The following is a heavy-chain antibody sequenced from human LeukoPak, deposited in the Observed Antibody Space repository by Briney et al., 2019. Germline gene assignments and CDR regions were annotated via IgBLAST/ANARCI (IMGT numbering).Heavy chain of an antibody. D-gene: IGHD4-17*01. V-gene: IGHV1-3*01. CDR2: INAGNGNT. Sequence: ASVKVSCKASGYTFTSYAMHWVRQVPGQRLEWMGWINAGNGNTKYSQKFQGRVTITRDTSASTAYMELSSLRSEDTAVYYCARYLTALDYGDYYNWFDPWGQGTLVTVSS. CDR3: ARYLTALDYGDYYNWFDP. J-gene: IGHJ5*02. CDR1: GYTFTSYA.